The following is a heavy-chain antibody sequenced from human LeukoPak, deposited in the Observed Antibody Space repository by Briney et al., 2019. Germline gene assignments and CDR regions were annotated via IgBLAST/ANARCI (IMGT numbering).Heavy chain of an antibody. Sequence: GGSLRLSCAASGFTFSSYSMNWVRQAPGKGLEWVSSISTSSSYIYYADSVKGRFTISRDNAKNSLYLQMNSLRAEDTAVYYCAREDGYKRDVDYWGQGTLVTVSS. J-gene: IGHJ4*02. D-gene: IGHD5-24*01. CDR3: AREDGYKRDVDY. CDR2: ISTSSSYI. CDR1: GFTFSSYS. V-gene: IGHV3-21*01.